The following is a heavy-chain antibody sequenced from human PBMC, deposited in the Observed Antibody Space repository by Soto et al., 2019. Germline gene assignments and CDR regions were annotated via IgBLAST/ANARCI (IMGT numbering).Heavy chain of an antibody. CDR3: ARIMTLTKQVLVGYYYGMYV. Sequence: QVQLVQSGAEVKKPGASVKVSCKASGYTFTTYGISWVRQAPGQGLEWMGWISAYNDNTNYAQKLQGRVTMTTDTSTSTAYMELRSLRSDDTAVYYCARIMTLTKQVLVGYYYGMYVWGQGTTVNVSS. J-gene: IGHJ6*02. V-gene: IGHV1-18*01. CDR1: GYTFTTYG. CDR2: ISAYNDNT. D-gene: IGHD2-8*02.